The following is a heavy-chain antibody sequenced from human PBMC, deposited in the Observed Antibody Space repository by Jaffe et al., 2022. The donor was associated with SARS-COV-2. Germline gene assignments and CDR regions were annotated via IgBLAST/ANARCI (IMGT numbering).Heavy chain of an antibody. CDR2: ISYDGSNK. CDR3: ARDRRDFTAAFDY. CDR1: GFTFSSYA. D-gene: IGHD3-10*01. J-gene: IGHJ4*02. V-gene: IGHV3-30-3*01. Sequence: QVQLVESGGGVVQPGRSLRLSCAASGFTFSSYAMHWVRQAPGKGLEWVAVISYDGSNKYYADSVKGRFTISRDNSKNTLYLQMNSLRAEDTAVYYCARDRRDFTAAFDYWGQGTLVTVSS.